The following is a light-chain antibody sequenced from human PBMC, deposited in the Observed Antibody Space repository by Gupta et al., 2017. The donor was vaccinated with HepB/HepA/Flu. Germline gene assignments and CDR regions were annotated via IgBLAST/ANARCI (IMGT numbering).Light chain of an antibody. J-gene: IGLJ3*02. V-gene: IGLV1-44*01. CDR2: SNN. CDR1: SSNIGSNT. CDR3: AAWDDSLNGSWV. Sequence: SASGTPGQRVTISCSGSSSNIGSNTVNWYQQLPGTAPKLLIFSNNQRPSGVPDRFSGSKSGTSASLAISGLQSEDEADYYCAAWDDSLNGSWVFGGGTKLTV.